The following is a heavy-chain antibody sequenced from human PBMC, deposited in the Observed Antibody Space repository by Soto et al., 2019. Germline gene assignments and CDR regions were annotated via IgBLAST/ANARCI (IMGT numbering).Heavy chain of an antibody. CDR1: GGSFSGYY. CDR3: ARCRSSGGNSGGAYWFDP. V-gene: IGHV4-34*01. CDR2: INHSGST. Sequence: SETLALTCAVYGGSFSGYYWSWIRQPPGKGPEWIGEINHSGSTNYNPSLKSRVTISVDTSKNQFSLKLSSVTAADTAVYYCARCRSSGGNSGGAYWFDPWGQGTLVTVSS. J-gene: IGHJ5*02. D-gene: IGHD2-8*02.